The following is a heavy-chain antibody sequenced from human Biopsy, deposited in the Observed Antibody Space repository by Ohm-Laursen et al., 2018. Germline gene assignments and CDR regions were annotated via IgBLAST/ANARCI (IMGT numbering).Heavy chain of an antibody. V-gene: IGHV1-69*06. CDR2: VIPISNTA. J-gene: IGHJ4*02. D-gene: IGHD4-17*01. CDR3: ATLTEDYGASPDS. Sequence: SSVKVSCKASGGSFSDYGLSWVRQAPGRGLEWMGRVIPISNTANYAQNFQDRLTITADRSTNTAYMELNNLRSEDTAVYFCATLTEDYGASPDSWGQGTLVVVSS. CDR1: GGSFSDYG.